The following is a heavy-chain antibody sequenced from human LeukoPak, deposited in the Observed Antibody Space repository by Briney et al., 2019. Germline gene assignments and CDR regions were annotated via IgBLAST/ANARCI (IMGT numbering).Heavy chain of an antibody. CDR3: ARVAVRGVIIFHFDY. D-gene: IGHD3-10*01. CDR1: GFTFSSYS. CDR2: ISSSSSYI. V-gene: IGHV3-21*01. Sequence: GGSLRLSCAASGFTFSSYSMNWVRQAPGKGLEWVSSISSSSSYIYYADSVKGRFTISRDNAKNSLYLQMNSLRAEDTAVYYCARVAVRGVIIFHFDYWGQGTLVTVSS. J-gene: IGHJ4*02.